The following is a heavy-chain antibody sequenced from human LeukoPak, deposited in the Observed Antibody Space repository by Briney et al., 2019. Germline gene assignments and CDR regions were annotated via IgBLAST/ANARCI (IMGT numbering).Heavy chain of an antibody. CDR2: IYHSGST. Sequence: SETLSLTCAVSGGSISSGGYSWNWIRQPPGKGLEWIGYIYHSGSTFYNPSPKSRVTISVDKSKNQFSLKLSSVTAADTAVYYCARGSGYSSGSWPNYFDYWGQGTLVTVSS. V-gene: IGHV4-30-2*01. CDR1: GGSISSGGYS. D-gene: IGHD6-19*01. J-gene: IGHJ4*02. CDR3: ARGSGYSSGSWPNYFDY.